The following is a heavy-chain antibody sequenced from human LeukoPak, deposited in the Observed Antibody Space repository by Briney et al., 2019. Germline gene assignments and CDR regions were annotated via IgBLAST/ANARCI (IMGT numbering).Heavy chain of an antibody. CDR3: ARGWDDLAARGYYSDY. Sequence: PGGSLRLSCAASGFTFSDYYITWIRQAPGKGLEWVSYISSSGTTIYYADSVKGRFTISRDNAKNSLYLQMNSLRAEDTAVYYCARGWDDLAARGYYSDYWGQGTLVTVSS. J-gene: IGHJ4*02. CDR1: GFTFSDYY. V-gene: IGHV3-11*04. D-gene: IGHD6-6*01. CDR2: ISSSGTTI.